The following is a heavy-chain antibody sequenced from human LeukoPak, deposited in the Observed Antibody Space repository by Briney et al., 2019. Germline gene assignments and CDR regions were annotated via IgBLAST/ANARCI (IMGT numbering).Heavy chain of an antibody. Sequence: SETLSLTCTVSGGSISSSNNYWCWIRQPPGKGLEWIGSIYYSGSTYYNPSLKSRVTISVDTSKNQLSLKLSSVTAADTAVYYCASARTSSRSWFTFDYWGQGILVTVSS. V-gene: IGHV4-39*01. D-gene: IGHD6-13*01. CDR2: IYYSGST. CDR3: ASARTSSRSWFTFDY. J-gene: IGHJ4*02. CDR1: GGSISSSNNY.